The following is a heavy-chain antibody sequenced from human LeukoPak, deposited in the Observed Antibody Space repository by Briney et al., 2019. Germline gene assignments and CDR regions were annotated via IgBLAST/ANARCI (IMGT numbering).Heavy chain of an antibody. Sequence: GGSPRLSCAASGFTLSSYAMSWVRQGPGKGLEWVSAISVSGNTYHADSVKGRFTISRDSSKNTLYLQMNSLRAEDAAVYYCAKAPVTTCSGAYCYPFDYWGQGTLVTVSS. CDR1: GFTLSSYA. D-gene: IGHD2-15*01. J-gene: IGHJ4*02. V-gene: IGHV3-23*01. CDR2: ISVSGNT. CDR3: AKAPVTTCSGAYCYPFDY.